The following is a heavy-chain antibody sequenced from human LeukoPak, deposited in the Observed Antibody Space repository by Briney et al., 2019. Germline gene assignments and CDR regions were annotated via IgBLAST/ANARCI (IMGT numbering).Heavy chain of an antibody. CDR2: IYYSGST. Sequence: SETLSLTCTVSGGSISSSSYYWGWIRQPPGKGLEWIGSIYYSGSTNYNPSHKSRVTISVDTSKNQFSLKLSSVTAADTAVYYCARLGRGVQLWPPYYYYYMDVWGKGTTVTISS. J-gene: IGHJ6*03. D-gene: IGHD5-18*01. CDR3: ARLGRGVQLWPPYYYYYMDV. V-gene: IGHV4-39*07. CDR1: GGSISSSSYY.